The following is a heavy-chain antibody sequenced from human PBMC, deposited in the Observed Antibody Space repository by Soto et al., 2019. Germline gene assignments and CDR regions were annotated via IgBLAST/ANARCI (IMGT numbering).Heavy chain of an antibody. CDR1: GFTVSSYS. D-gene: IGHD3-22*01. V-gene: IGHV3-48*02. CDR2: ISSSSSTI. J-gene: IGHJ3*02. CDR3: ARDRHYYDSSGYYHDAFDI. Sequence: GGSLRLSCAASGFTVSSYSMNWVRQAPGKGLEWVSYISSSSSTIYDADSVKGLFTIYRDNSKNSMYLQKNSLRDEDTAVYYCARDRHYYDSSGYYHDAFDIWGQGTMVTVSS.